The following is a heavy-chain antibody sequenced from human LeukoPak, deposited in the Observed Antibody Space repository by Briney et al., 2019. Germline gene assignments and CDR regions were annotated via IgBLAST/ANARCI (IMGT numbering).Heavy chain of an antibody. CDR3: ARHLGYCSGGSCYVLHAFDI. D-gene: IGHD2-15*01. CDR2: ISGDGGST. Sequence: PGGSLRLSCAASGFTFDDYAMHWVRQAPGKGLEWVSLISGDGGSTYYADSVKGRFTISRDNSKNTLYLQMNSLRAEDTAVYYCARHLGYCSGGSCYVLHAFDIWGQGTMVTVPS. CDR1: GFTFDDYA. V-gene: IGHV3-43*02. J-gene: IGHJ3*02.